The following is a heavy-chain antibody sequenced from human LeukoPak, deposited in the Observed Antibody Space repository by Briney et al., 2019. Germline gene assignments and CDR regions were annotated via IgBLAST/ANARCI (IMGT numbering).Heavy chain of an antibody. CDR3: ARAVVGKEDLDY. J-gene: IGHJ4*02. D-gene: IGHD6-19*01. Sequence: ERSLSLSCAASGFTFSIYAIHWVRQAPGKGLEWVAVISHDGSTTYYADSVKGRFTISRDNSKNTLYLQMDTLGAEDTAVYYCARAVVGKEDLDYWGQGTLVTVSS. V-gene: IGHV3-30*04. CDR1: GFTFSIYA. CDR2: ISHDGSTT.